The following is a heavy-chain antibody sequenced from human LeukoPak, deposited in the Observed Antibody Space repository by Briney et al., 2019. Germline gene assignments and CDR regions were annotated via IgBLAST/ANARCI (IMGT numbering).Heavy chain of an antibody. CDR3: ARDPYSGNYGNDYYYYMDV. CDR1: GFTFSGYW. V-gene: IGHV3-74*01. J-gene: IGHJ6*03. D-gene: IGHD1-26*01. Sequence: GGSLRLSCAASGFTFSGYWMHWVRQAPGKGLVWVSRINSDGSSTSYADSVKGRFTISRDNAKNTLYLQMDSLGPEDTAVYYCARDPYSGNYGNDYYYYMDVWGKGTTVTISS. CDR2: INSDGSST.